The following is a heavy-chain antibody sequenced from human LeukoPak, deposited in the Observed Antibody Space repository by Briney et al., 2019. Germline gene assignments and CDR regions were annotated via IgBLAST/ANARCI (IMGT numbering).Heavy chain of an antibody. CDR1: GFTFSSYG. Sequence: GGSLRLSCAASGFTFSSYGMHWVRQAPGKGLEWVAVIWYDGSNKYYADSVKGRFTISRDNSKNTLYLQMNSLRAEDTAVYYCARGRGSYYYYYYYMDVWGKGTTVTVSS. V-gene: IGHV3-33*01. CDR3: ARGRGSYYYYYYYMDV. J-gene: IGHJ6*03. CDR2: IWYDGSNK. D-gene: IGHD1-26*01.